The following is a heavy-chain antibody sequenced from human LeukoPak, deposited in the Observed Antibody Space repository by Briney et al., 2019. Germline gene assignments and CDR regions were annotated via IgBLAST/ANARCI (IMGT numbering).Heavy chain of an antibody. CDR1: GLTFTNAW. CDR3: ATGVAWLDV. V-gene: IGHV3-15*01. Sequence: GGSLRLSCAASGLTFTNAWMSWVRQAPGKGLAWVARIKSKADGGTGDYAAPVKGRFTISRDDSKNTVYLQMHSLKTEDTAVYYCATGVAWLDVWGQGTTVTVSS. D-gene: IGHD2-15*01. CDR2: IKSKADGGTG. J-gene: IGHJ6*02.